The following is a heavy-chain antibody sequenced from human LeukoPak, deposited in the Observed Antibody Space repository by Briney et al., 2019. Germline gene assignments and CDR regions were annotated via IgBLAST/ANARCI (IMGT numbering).Heavy chain of an antibody. D-gene: IGHD4-17*01. J-gene: IGHJ1*01. V-gene: IGHV3-15*01. CDR1: GFTFGNAW. CDR3: TTDPEFYGDYESAEYFQH. CDR2: IKSKTDGGTT. Sequence: GGSLRLSCAASGFTFGNAWMSWVRQAPGKGLEWVGRIKSKTDGGTTDYAAPVKGRFTISRDDSKNTLYLQMNSLKTEDTAVYYCTTDPEFYGDYESAEYFQHWGQGTLVTVSS.